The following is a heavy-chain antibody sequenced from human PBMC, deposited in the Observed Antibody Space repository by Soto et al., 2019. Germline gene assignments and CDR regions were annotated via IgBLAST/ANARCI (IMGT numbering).Heavy chain of an antibody. J-gene: IGHJ4*02. CDR3: AKDRHPDGIWPFDH. CDR1: GFTFTTYT. D-gene: IGHD1-20*01. Sequence: EVQLLESGGGLVQPGGSLRLSCAASGFTFTTYTMSWVRHAPGKGLEWVSGILQSGKPYCADSVKGRFTISRDNSKDTLYLQMNSLTAEDPAIYYCAKDRHPDGIWPFDHWGQGTLITVSS. CDR2: ILQSGKP. V-gene: IGHV3-23*01.